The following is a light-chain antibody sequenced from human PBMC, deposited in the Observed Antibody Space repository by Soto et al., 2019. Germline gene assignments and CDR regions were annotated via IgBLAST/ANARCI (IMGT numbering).Light chain of an antibody. CDR3: QQANSFPIT. V-gene: IGKV1D-12*01. CDR2: ATS. J-gene: IGKJ5*01. Sequence: IQMTQSPSSVSASVGDRVTITCRASQGVRNWLAWYQQRPGKAPNLLIYATSSLQSGVPSRFSGSGSGTDFTLTVSSLQPEDFATYYCQQANSFPITFGQGTRLEIK. CDR1: QGVRNW.